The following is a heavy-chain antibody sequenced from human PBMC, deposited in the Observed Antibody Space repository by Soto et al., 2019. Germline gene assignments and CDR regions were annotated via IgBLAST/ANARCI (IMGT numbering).Heavy chain of an antibody. CDR1: GFTFSSYS. Sequence: GGSLRLSCAASGFTFSSYSMNWVRQAPGKGLEWVSSISSSSSYIYYADSVKGRFTISRDNAKNSLYLQMNSLRAEDTAVYYCARGAGRFGEFASIYYYYYMDVWGKGTTVTVSS. CDR2: ISSSSSYI. J-gene: IGHJ6*03. CDR3: ARGAGRFGEFASIYYYYYMDV. V-gene: IGHV3-21*01. D-gene: IGHD3-10*01.